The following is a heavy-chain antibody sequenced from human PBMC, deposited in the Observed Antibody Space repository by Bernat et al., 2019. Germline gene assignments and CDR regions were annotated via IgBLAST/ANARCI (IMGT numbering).Heavy chain of an antibody. D-gene: IGHD2-2*01. V-gene: IGHV1-18*01. Sequence: QVQLVQSGAEVKKPGASVKVSCKASGYTFTSYGISWVRQAPGQGLEWMGWISAYNGNTNYAQKLQGRVTMTTDTSTSTAYMELRSLRSDDTAVYYWARDGKDIVLVPAGVDYYYGMDVWGQGTTVTVSS. CDR2: ISAYNGNT. CDR3: ARDGKDIVLVPAGVDYYYGMDV. CDR1: GYTFTSYG. J-gene: IGHJ6*02.